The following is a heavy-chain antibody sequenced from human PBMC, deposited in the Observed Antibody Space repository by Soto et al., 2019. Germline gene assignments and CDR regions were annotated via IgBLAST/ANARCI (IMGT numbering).Heavy chain of an antibody. CDR3: ARDRSDSSRADSFDV. CDR1: GFTVSNTY. D-gene: IGHD6-25*01. CDR2: IYRGVST. Sequence: GGSLRLSCAVSGFTVSNTYMSWVRQAPGKGLEWVAVIYRGVSTHYADSVKGRFTVSRDDSKNTIYLQMNSLRAEDTAVYYCARDRSDSSRADSFDVWGQGTMVTVSS. J-gene: IGHJ3*01. V-gene: IGHV3-53*01.